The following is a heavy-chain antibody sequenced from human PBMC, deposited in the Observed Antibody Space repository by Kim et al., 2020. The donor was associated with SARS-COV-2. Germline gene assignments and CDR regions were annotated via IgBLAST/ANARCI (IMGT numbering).Heavy chain of an antibody. V-gene: IGHV4-4*02. Sequence: SETLSLTCAVSGGSISSSNWWRWVRQPPGKGLEWIGEIYHSGSTNYNPSLKSRVTISVDKSKNQFSLKLSSVTAADTAVYYCATGYGDYASYFDYWGQGTLVTVSS. D-gene: IGHD4-17*01. CDR1: GGSISSSNW. CDR2: IYHSGST. J-gene: IGHJ4*02. CDR3: ATGYGDYASYFDY.